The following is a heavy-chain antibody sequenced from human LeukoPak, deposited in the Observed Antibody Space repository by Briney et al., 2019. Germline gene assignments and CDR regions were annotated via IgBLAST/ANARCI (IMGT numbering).Heavy chain of an antibody. CDR3: ASIAVAGQFWDY. V-gene: IGHV4-59*01. D-gene: IGHD6-19*01. J-gene: IGHJ4*02. CDR2: IYYSGST. Sequence: PSETLSLTCTVSGGSISSYYWSWMRQPPGKGLEWIGYIYYSGSTNYNPSPKSRVTISVDTSKNQFSLKLSSVTAADTAVYYCASIAVAGQFWDYWGQGTLVTVSS. CDR1: GGSISSYY.